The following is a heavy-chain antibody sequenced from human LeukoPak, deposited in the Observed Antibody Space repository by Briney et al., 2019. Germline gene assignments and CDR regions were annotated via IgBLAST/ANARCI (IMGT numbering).Heavy chain of an antibody. J-gene: IGHJ4*02. V-gene: IGHV4-30-4*01. CDR2: IYYSVST. CDR3: ARGITSCYDY. D-gene: IGHD2-2*01. CDR1: GGSISSGDYY. Sequence: SQTLSLTCTVSGGSISSGDYYWSWIRQPPGKGLEWIGYIYYSVSTYYNPSLESRVTISVDTSKNQFSLKLSSVTAADTAVYYCARGITSCYDYWGQGNLVTVSS.